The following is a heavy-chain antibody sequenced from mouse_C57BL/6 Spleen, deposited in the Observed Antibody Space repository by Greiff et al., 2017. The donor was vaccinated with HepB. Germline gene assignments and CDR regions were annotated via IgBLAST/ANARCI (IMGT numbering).Heavy chain of an antibody. V-gene: IGHV3-6*01. CDR2: ISYDGSN. CDR1: GYSITSGYY. Sequence: DVKLQESGPGLVKPSQSLSLTCSVTGYSITSGYYWNWIRQFPGNKLEWMGYISYDGSNNYNPSLKNRISITRDTSKNQFFLKLNSVTTEDTATYYCARTQLGVFAYWGQGTLVTVSA. CDR3: ARTQLGVFAY. D-gene: IGHD4-1*02. J-gene: IGHJ3*01.